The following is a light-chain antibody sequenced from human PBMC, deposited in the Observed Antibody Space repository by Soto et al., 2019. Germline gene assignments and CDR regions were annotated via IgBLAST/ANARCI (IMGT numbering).Light chain of an antibody. CDR3: QQYENYWT. V-gene: IGKV1-5*01. CDR1: QGISSW. Sequence: DIQMTQSPSSVSASVGDRVTITCRASQGISSWLAWYRQKPGKAPKLLIYDASSLESGVPSRFSGSGSGTEFTLTISNLQPDDCATYYCQQYENYWTFGQGTKVDI. CDR2: DAS. J-gene: IGKJ1*01.